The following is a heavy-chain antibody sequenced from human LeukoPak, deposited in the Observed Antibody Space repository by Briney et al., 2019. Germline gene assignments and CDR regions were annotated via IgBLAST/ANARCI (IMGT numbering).Heavy chain of an antibody. D-gene: IGHD6-19*01. CDR2: IYPGDSDT. CDR1: GYSFTSYW. J-gene: IGHJ4*02. V-gene: IGHV5-51*01. CDR3: ARRIRYSSGWYLDY. Sequence: GESLKIYCKCSGYSFTSYWIGWVCQMPGKGLECMGIIYPGDSDTRYSPSFQGQVTISADKSISTAYLQWSSLKASDTAMYYCARRIRYSSGWYLDYWGQGTLVTVSS.